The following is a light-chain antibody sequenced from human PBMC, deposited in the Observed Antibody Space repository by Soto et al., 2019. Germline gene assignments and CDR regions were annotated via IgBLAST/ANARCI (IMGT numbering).Light chain of an antibody. Sequence: ETLMTQSPATLSVSPGERATLSCRASQSVSSNLVWYQQKPGQAPRLLIYGASTRATGIPARFSGSGSGTEFTLTISSLQSEDFAVYYCQQYNNWPPYTFGQGTKLEIK. CDR2: GAS. V-gene: IGKV3-15*01. CDR1: QSVSSN. CDR3: QQYNNWPPYT. J-gene: IGKJ2*01.